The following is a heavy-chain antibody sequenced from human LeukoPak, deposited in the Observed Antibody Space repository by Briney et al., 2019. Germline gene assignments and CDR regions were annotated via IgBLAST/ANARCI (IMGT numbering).Heavy chain of an antibody. CDR3: ARGLINRSGWYVHYRIFDY. D-gene: IGHD6-19*01. J-gene: IGHJ4*02. Sequence: ASVKVSCKASGYTFTSYGINWVRQATGQGLEWMGWMNPNSGNTGYAQKFQGRVTMTRNTSISTAYMELSSLRSEDTAVYYCARGLINRSGWYVHYRIFDYWGQGTLVTVSS. CDR1: GYTFTSYG. V-gene: IGHV1-8*01. CDR2: MNPNSGNT.